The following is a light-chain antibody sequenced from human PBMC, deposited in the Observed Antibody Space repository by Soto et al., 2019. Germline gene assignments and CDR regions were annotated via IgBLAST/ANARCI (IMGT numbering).Light chain of an antibody. Sequence: IKLTQSPSSLSASVGDRVTHTFRASQGTNSYLAWYQQKPGKAPKLLIYAASTLQSGVPLRFSGSGSGTDFTLTTSSLQPDDFATYYCQQYNNYSWTFGQGTKVDI. CDR2: AAS. J-gene: IGKJ1*01. V-gene: IGKV1-9*01. CDR1: QGTNSY. CDR3: QQYNNYSWT.